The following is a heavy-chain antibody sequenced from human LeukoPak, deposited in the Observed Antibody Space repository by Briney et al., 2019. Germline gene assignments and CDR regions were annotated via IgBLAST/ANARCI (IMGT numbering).Heavy chain of an antibody. CDR3: ARATKLLWFGELLEKGSYYFDY. Sequence: PSETLSLTCTVSGGSISSYYWSWIRQPPGKGLEWIGYIYYSGSTNYNPSLKSRVTISVDTSKNQFSLKLSSVTAADTAVYHCARATKLLWFGELLEKGSYYFDYWGQGTLVTVSS. CDR2: IYYSGST. CDR1: GGSISSYY. J-gene: IGHJ4*02. D-gene: IGHD3-10*01. V-gene: IGHV4-59*01.